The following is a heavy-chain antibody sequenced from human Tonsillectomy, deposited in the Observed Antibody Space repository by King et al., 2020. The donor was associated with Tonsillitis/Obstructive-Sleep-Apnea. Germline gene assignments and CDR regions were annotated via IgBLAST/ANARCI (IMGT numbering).Heavy chain of an antibody. D-gene: IGHD3-10*01. CDR3: ARGRGNYYYMDV. Sequence: VQLQQWGAGLLKPSETLSLTCDVYGGSFSGHYWGWFRQPPGKGLEWIGEINHSGGTNYNPSLKSRVTISVDTSKNRFSLKLSSVTAADTTVYYCARGRGNYYYMDVWGKGTTVTVSS. CDR1: GGSFSGHY. J-gene: IGHJ6*03. V-gene: IGHV4-34*01. CDR2: INHSGGT.